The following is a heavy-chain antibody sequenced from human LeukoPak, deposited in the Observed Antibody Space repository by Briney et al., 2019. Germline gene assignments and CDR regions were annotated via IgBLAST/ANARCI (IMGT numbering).Heavy chain of an antibody. CDR2: IYSGDTT. CDR3: ARDLYLSR. J-gene: IGHJ4*02. CDR1: GFTFSSYA. D-gene: IGHD2/OR15-2a*01. Sequence: GGSLRLSCAASGFTFSSYAMSWVRQAPGRGLEWVSVIYSGDTTYYADSVKGRFTISRDTSKNTLYLQMNSLRPEDTAVYYCARDLYLSRWGQGTLVTVSS. V-gene: IGHV3-23*01.